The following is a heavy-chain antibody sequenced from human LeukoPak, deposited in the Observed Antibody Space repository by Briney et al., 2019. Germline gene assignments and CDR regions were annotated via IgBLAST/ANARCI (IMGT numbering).Heavy chain of an antibody. D-gene: IGHD4-11*01. J-gene: IGHJ6*02. Sequence: GGSLRLSCAASGFTFSSYEMNWVRQAPGKGLEWVSYISSSGSTIYYADSVKGRFTISRDNAKNSLYLQMNSLRPEDTAVYYCATLFPPSNLYYYYGMDVWGQGTTVTVSS. CDR3: ATLFPPSNLYYYYGMDV. CDR1: GFTFSSYE. CDR2: ISSSGSTI. V-gene: IGHV3-48*03.